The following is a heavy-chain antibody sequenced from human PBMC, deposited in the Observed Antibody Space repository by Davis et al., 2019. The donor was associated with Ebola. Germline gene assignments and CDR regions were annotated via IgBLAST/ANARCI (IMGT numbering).Heavy chain of an antibody. CDR2: IYYSGST. CDR1: GGSISSSSYY. J-gene: IGHJ6*02. CDR3: ARADDYSNYYYYYGMDV. Sequence: PSETLSLTCTVSGGSISSSSYYWGWIRQPPGKGLEWIGSIYYSGSTYYNPSLKSRVTISVDTSKNQFSLKLSSVTAADTAVYYCARADDYSNYYYYYGMDVWGQGTTVTVSS. D-gene: IGHD4-11*01. V-gene: IGHV4-39*01.